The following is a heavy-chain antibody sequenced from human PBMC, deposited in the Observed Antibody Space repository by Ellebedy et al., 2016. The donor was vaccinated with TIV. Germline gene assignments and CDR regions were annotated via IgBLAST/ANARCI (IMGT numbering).Heavy chain of an antibody. D-gene: IGHD3-3*01. J-gene: IGHJ4*02. CDR2: LSDDGRNK. Sequence: GESLKISCAASGFPFIYYSMHWVRQAPGKGLEWVAILSDDGRNKHYVDSVKGRFTISRDNSKNTLYLQMNGLRTEDTAVYYCARGPYYEDASGVDYWGQGTLVTVSS. CDR3: ARGPYYEDASGVDY. CDR1: GFPFIYYS. V-gene: IGHV3-30-3*01.